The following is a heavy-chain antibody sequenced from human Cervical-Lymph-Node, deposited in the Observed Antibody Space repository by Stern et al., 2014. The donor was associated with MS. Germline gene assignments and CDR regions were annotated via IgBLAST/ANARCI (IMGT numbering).Heavy chain of an antibody. Sequence: VQLVQSGGGVVKPGSSLTLSCAASGFSLSNSGMHWVRQAPGKGLEWDAVMTFVGGNKKYGASVKARFSISRDMANNTLFLQMNSLRPEDTAVYYCMGVGDAMHVWGQGTTVMVSS. J-gene: IGHJ6*02. CDR3: MGVGDAMHV. V-gene: IGHV3-30*03. CDR2: MTFVGGNK. CDR1: GFSLSNSG.